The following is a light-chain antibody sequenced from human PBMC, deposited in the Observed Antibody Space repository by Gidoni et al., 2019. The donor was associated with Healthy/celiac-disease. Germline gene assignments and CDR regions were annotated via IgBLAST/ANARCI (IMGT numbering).Light chain of an antibody. Sequence: QSALTQPASVSGSPGQSITISCTGTRSDVGGYNYVSWYKQHPGKAPKLMIYEVSNRPSGVSTRFSGSKYGNTASLTISGLQAEDEADYYCSSYTSSSTLVFGGGTKLTVL. CDR3: SSYTSSSTLV. J-gene: IGLJ2*01. CDR1: RSDVGGYNY. CDR2: EVS. V-gene: IGLV2-14*01.